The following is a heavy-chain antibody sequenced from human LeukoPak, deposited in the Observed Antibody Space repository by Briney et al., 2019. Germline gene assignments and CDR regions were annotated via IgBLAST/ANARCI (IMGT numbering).Heavy chain of an antibody. CDR1: GGSFSGYY. CDR2: INHSGST. Sequence: PSETLSLTCAVYGGSFSGYYWSWIRQPPGKGLEWIGEINHSGSTNYNPSLKSRVTISVDTSKNQFSLKLSSVTAADTAVYYCARRSLRGYGSLDYWGQGTLVTVSS. J-gene: IGHJ4*02. CDR3: ARRSLRGYGSLDY. V-gene: IGHV4-34*01. D-gene: IGHD3-10*01.